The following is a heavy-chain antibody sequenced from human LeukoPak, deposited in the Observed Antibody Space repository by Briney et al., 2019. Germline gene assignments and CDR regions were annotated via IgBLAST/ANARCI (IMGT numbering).Heavy chain of an antibody. CDR3: ATEDGSYSRSLGFDY. D-gene: IGHD1-26*01. CDR2: ISSSGSTI. J-gene: IGHJ4*02. CDR1: GFTFSSYE. V-gene: IGHV3-48*03. Sequence: GGSLRLPCAASGFTFSSYEMNWVRQAPGKGQEWVSYISSSGSTIYYADSVKGRFTISRDNAKNSLYLQMNSLRPEDMAIYYCATEDGSYSRSLGFDYWGQGTLVTLSS.